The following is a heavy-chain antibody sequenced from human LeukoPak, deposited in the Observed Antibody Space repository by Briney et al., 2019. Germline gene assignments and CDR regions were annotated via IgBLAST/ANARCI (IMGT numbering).Heavy chain of an antibody. CDR1: GFSFNDYG. J-gene: IGHJ4*02. CDR3: ARDRNTDFWSGYYTNYCDY. CDR2: ITWNSDTT. Sequence: GGSLRLSCAASGFSFNDYGMIWVRQIPGKGLEWVSGITWNSDTTDYADSVKGRFNIFRDNGKNYLYLQMNSLRAEDTAVYYCARDRNTDFWSGYYTNYCDYWGQGTLVTVSS. V-gene: IGHV3-20*04. D-gene: IGHD3-3*01.